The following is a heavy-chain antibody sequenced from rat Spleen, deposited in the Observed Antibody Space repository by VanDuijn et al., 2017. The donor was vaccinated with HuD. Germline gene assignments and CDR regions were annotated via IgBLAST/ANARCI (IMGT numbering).Heavy chain of an antibody. CDR1: GFTFSDYY. CDR3: ARPSIAGSFDY. D-gene: IGHD1-2*01. Sequence: EVQLVESDGGLVQPGRSLKLSCAASGFTFSDYYMAWVRQAPKKGLEWVATISYDGSSTYYRDSVKGRFTISRDNAKSTLYLQMDSLRSEDTATYYCARPSIAGSFDYWGQGVMVTVSS. CDR2: ISYDGSST. V-gene: IGHV5-7*01. J-gene: IGHJ2*01.